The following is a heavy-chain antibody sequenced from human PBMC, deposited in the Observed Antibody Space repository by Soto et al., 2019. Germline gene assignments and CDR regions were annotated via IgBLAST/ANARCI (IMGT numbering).Heavy chain of an antibody. CDR3: ARIRWSGSYSGGYDASDV. D-gene: IGHD1-26*01. CDR2: INPYSGDT. V-gene: IGHV1-2*04. Sequence: QVQLMQSGAEVKKPGASVKVSCKTSGYSFIDYHIHWVRQAPGHGLEWMGWINPYSGDTIYAQKFQGWVTMTRDTSSSTAYLELSGLRSDETAVYFCARIRWSGSYSGGYDASDVWVQGTMVTVSS. CDR1: GYSFIDYH. J-gene: IGHJ3*01.